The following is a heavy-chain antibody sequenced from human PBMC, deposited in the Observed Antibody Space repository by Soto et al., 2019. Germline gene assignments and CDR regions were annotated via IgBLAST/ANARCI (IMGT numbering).Heavy chain of an antibody. D-gene: IGHD1-1*01. J-gene: IGHJ3*02. CDR1: GFSFTSYG. V-gene: IGHV1-18*04. CDR2: ISAYSGNA. CDR3: ARRGSGTFYDDFHI. Sequence: QAQLVQSGAEVKKPGASVKVSCKASGFSFTSYGFSWVRQAPGQGLELMGWISAYSGNAKYEEKIQDRVTMTTDTATSRVYMEVMWLRSDDTAFYSCARRGSGTFYDDFHIWGQGTMVTVSS.